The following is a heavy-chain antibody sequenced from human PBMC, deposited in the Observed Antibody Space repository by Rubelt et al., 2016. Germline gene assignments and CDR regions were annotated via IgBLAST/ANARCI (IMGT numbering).Heavy chain of an antibody. J-gene: IGHJ6*02. CDR2: INSDGSST. CDR1: GFSFRTYW. CDR3: ARDCGGDCFWSYYGMDV. Sequence: EVQLVESGGGLVRPGGSLRLSCAASGFSFRTYWMHWVRQAPGKGLVWVARINSDGSSTTYADSVKGRFTISRENAKNTLYLQMNSLGAEDTAVYYCARDCGGDCFWSYYGMDVWGQGTTVTVSS. D-gene: IGHD2-21*01. V-gene: IGHV3-74*03.